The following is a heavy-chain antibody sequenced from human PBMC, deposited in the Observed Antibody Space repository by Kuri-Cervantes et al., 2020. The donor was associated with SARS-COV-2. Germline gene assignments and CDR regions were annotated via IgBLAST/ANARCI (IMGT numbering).Heavy chain of an antibody. D-gene: IGHD3-3*01. CDR3: TTATYYDFWSGYYWSNVKDAFDI. J-gene: IGHJ3*02. Sequence: RGSVGLSSAVSGVSVSGGTYYWIWIRQPAGKGLEWVGRIKSKTDGGTTDYAAPVKGRFTISRDDSKNTLYLQMNSLKTEDTAVYYCTTATYYDFWSGYYWSNVKDAFDIWGQGTMVTVSS. CDR1: GVSVSGGTYY. V-gene: IGHV3-15*01. CDR2: IKSKTDGGTT.